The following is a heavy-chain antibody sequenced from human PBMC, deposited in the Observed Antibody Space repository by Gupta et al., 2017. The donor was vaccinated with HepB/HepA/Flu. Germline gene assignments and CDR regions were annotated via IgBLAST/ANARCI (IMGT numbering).Heavy chain of an antibody. CDR1: GFTISGTA. V-gene: IGHV3-23*01. CDR2: IGSDFSA. Sequence: EVQLLESGGGLVQPGGSLRLYCAASGFTISGTAMSWVRQAPGKGLEWVSGIGSDFSAHYADSVRGRFTISRDNSKNTVYLQMNSLRAEDTAVYYCVKDLHFWSAMDVWGKGTTVTVSS. D-gene: IGHD3-3*02. CDR3: VKDLHFWSAMDV. J-gene: IGHJ6*03.